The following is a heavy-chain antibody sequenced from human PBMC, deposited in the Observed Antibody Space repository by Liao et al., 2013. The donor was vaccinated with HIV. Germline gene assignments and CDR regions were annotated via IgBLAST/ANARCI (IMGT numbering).Heavy chain of an antibody. J-gene: IGHJ3*02. Sequence: VQLQESGPALVKPSETLSLTCTVSGASISDYYWSWIRQPAGKGLEWIGRIYPSGSTNYSPSLNSRVTLSIDTSKNQFSLKVTSVTAADTAIYYCAREGRAFDMWGQGTMVTVSP. CDR1: GASISDYY. CDR2: IYPSGST. CDR3: AREGRAFDM. V-gene: IGHV4-4*07.